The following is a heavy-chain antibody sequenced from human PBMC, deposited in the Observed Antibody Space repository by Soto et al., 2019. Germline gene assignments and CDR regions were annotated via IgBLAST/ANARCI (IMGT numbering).Heavy chain of an antibody. Sequence: PSETLSLTCTVSGGSISSSSYYWGWIRQPPGKGLEWIGSIYYSGSTYYNPSLKSRVTISVDTSKNQFSLKLSSVTTADTAVYYSARHRRYSYGNPLDYWGQGTLVTVSS. CDR2: IYYSGST. J-gene: IGHJ4*02. V-gene: IGHV4-39*01. CDR1: GGSISSSSYY. CDR3: ARHRRYSYGNPLDY. D-gene: IGHD5-18*01.